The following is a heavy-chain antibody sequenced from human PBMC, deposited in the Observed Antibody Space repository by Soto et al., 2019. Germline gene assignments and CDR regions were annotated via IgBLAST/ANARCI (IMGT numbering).Heavy chain of an antibody. CDR1: GGSIRSEDYY. V-gene: IGHV4-30-4*01. Sequence: QVQLQESGPGLVKPSQTLSLTCTVSGGSIRSEDYYWSWIRQPPGKGLEWIGYISYSGSTAYQSSLRTRVIISVATSKNQVSLKLNSATAADTAVYYCARVRIVGSTTFDSWGQGTLVTVSS. D-gene: IGHD1-26*01. CDR2: ISYSGST. J-gene: IGHJ4*02. CDR3: ARVRIVGSTTFDS.